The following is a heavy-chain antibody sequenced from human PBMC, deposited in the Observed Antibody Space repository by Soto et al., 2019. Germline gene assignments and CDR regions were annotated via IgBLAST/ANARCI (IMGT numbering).Heavy chain of an antibody. Sequence: QVQLVESGGGVVQPGRSLRLSFAASGFTFSSYGMHWVRQAPGKGLEWVAVIWYDGSNKYYADSVKGRFTSSRDNSKNAVYLQRNCLRAEDTAVYYCARDEGLGVHYSYYAMDVWGQGTTVTVSS. D-gene: IGHD3-10*01. CDR1: GFTFSSYG. V-gene: IGHV3-33*01. CDR2: IWYDGSNK. J-gene: IGHJ6*01. CDR3: ARDEGLGVHYSYYAMDV.